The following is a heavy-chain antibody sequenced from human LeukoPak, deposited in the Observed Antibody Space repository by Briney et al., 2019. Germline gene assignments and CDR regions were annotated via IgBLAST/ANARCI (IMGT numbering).Heavy chain of an antibody. CDR2: IYYSGST. D-gene: IGHD6-19*01. CDR3: ARQGSGWPRGWFDP. V-gene: IGHV4-39*01. J-gene: IGHJ5*02. Sequence: MPSETLSLTCTVSGGSISSSSYYWGWIRQPPGKGLEWIGSIYYSGSTYYNPSLKSRVTISVDTSKNQFSLKLSSVTAADTAVYYCARQGSGWPRGWFDPWGQGTLVTVSS. CDR1: GGSISSSSYY.